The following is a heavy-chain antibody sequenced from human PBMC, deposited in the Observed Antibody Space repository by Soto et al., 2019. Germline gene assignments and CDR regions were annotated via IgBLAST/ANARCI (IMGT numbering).Heavy chain of an antibody. V-gene: IGHV1-24*01. CDR2: FDPEDGET. CDR1: GYTLTELS. CDR3: AAHTVNPDYYYYYMDV. J-gene: IGHJ6*03. Sequence: ASVKVSCKVSGYTLTELSMHWVRQAPGKGLEWMGGFDPEDGETIYAQKFQGRVTMTEDTSTDTAYMELSSLRSEDTAVYYCAAHTVNPDYYYYYMDVWGKGTTVTVSS. D-gene: IGHD4-17*01.